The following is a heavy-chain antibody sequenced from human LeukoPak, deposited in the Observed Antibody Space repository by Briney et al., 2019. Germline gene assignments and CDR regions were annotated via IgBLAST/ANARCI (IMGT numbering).Heavy chain of an antibody. CDR2: MYLSGTT. CDR3: AGLVGRYSSGLYYYYFDY. CDR1: GDSINSLDL. J-gene: IGHJ4*02. V-gene: IGHV4-4*02. D-gene: IGHD3-22*01. Sequence: SETLSLTCTVSGDSINSLDLWSWVRQPPGKGLEWIGEMYLSGTTHSNPSVRSRVTISIDKSKNQFFLNLSSVTAADTAVYYCAGLVGRYSSGLYYYYFDYWGQGTLVTVSS.